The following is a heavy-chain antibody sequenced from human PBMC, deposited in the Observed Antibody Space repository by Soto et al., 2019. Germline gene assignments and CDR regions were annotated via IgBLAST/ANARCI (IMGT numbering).Heavy chain of an antibody. CDR3: AKDHGTIILDANFDY. Sequence: GGSLRLSCAASGVTFSSHAMSWVRQAPGKGLEWVSAISGSGGSTYYADSVKGRFTISRDNSKNTLYLQMNSLRAEDTAVYYCAKDHGTIILDANFDYWGQGTLVTVSS. CDR1: GVTFSSHA. D-gene: IGHD1-1*01. J-gene: IGHJ4*02. CDR2: ISGSGGST. V-gene: IGHV3-23*01.